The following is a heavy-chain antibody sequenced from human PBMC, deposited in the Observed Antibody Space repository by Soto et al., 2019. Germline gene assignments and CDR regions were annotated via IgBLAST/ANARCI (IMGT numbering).Heavy chain of an antibody. CDR1: GGTFSSYA. CDR3: ARDGEPPMVRGDKNAFDI. J-gene: IGHJ3*02. Sequence: QVQLVQSGAEVKKPGSSVKVSCKASGGTFSSYAISWVRQAPGQGLEWMGWIIPIFGTANYAQKFQGRVTITADESTSTAYMELSSLRSEDTAVYYCARDGEPPMVRGDKNAFDIWGQGTMVTVSS. CDR2: IIPIFGTA. V-gene: IGHV1-69*01. D-gene: IGHD3-10*01.